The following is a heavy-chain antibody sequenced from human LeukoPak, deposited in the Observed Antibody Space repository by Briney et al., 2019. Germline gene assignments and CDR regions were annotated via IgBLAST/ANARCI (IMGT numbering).Heavy chain of an antibody. V-gene: IGHV4-59*01. CDR1: GGSISSDY. D-gene: IGHD2-2*01. Sequence: SETLSLTCTVSGGSISSDYWSWSRQPPGKGLEWIAYIYYSGSTNYNPSLKSRVTISVDRSRNQFSPKLSSVTAADTAVYYCARGPVYWYFDLWGRGTLVTVSS. CDR2: IYYSGST. J-gene: IGHJ2*01. CDR3: ARGPVYWYFDL.